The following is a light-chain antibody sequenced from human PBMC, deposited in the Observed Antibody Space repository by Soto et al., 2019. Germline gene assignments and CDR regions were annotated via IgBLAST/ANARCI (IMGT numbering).Light chain of an antibody. Sequence: EIVMTQSPASLSVSPGDGATLSCRASQSVASNVAWYQQNPGQGPRLLIHGASTRAVGVPARFSGSGSGTDFTLTITSLQSDDFAVYYCQQYHNWPPQYTFGQGTKLQIK. CDR3: QQYHNWPPQYT. J-gene: IGKJ2*01. V-gene: IGKV3-15*01. CDR1: QSVASN. CDR2: GAS.